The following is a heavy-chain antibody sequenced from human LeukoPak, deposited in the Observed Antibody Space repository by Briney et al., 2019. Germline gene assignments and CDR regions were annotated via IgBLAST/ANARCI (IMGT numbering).Heavy chain of an antibody. CDR1: WGSVSNHY. D-gene: IGHD3-22*01. V-gene: IGHV4-59*02. CDR3: ASYYYDHTGYYSGGGAFDI. J-gene: IGHJ3*02. CDR2: IYYSGST. Sequence: SETPSPPRTVSWGSVSNHYWAWVRQPPREGLGWVWYIYYSGSTSYNPSLQSRVTISIDTSKNQFSLKLTSVTTADTAVYYCASYYYDHTGYYSGGGAFDIWGQGTMVTVSS.